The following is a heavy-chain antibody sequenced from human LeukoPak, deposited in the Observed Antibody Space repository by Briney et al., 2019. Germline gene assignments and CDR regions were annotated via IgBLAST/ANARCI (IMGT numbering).Heavy chain of an antibody. J-gene: IGHJ6*03. D-gene: IGHD6-19*01. CDR3: ASETVAGTFWGHMDV. CDR2: IIPIFGTA. V-gene: IGHV1-69*05. CDR1: AGTFSIYA. Sequence: GASVTFSSKASAGTFSIYAMSWVRQAPGQGLEWMGGIIPIFGTANYAQKYQGRVTITTDESTSTAYMQLSSLRSEDTAVYYCASETVAGTFWGHMDVWGKGTTVTVSS.